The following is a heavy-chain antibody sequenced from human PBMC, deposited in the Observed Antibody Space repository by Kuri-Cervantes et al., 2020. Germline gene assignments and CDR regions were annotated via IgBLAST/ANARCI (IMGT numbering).Heavy chain of an antibody. J-gene: IGHJ4*02. CDR3: ARCLGGDRGGDCYGLDY. D-gene: IGHD2-21*02. V-gene: IGHV3-30-3*01. CDR1: GFTFGSYA. Sequence: GGSLRLSCAASGFTFGSYAMHWVRQAPGKGLEWVAVISYDGSNKYYADSVKGRFTISRDNSKNTLYLQMNSLRAEDTAVYYCARCLGGDRGGDCYGLDYWGQGTLVTVSS. CDR2: ISYDGSNK.